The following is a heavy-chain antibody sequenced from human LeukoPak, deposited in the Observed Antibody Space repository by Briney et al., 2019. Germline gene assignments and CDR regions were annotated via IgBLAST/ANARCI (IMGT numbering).Heavy chain of an antibody. CDR2: INHSGST. CDR1: GGSFSGYY. CDR3: ASHSSGWYGNDY. Sequence: SETLSLTCAVYGGSFSGYYWSWIRQPPGKGLEWIGEINHSGSTNYNPSLKSRVTISVDTSKNQFSLKLSSVTAADTAVYYCASHSSGWYGNDYWGQGTLVTVSS. D-gene: IGHD6-19*01. J-gene: IGHJ4*02. V-gene: IGHV4-34*01.